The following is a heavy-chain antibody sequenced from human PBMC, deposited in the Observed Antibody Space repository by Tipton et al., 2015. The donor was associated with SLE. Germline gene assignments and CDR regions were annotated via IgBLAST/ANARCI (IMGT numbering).Heavy chain of an antibody. CDR2: ISTSGDAT. D-gene: IGHD3-10*01. J-gene: IGHJ4*02. Sequence: SLRLSCAASGFTFRKFAVSWVRQAPGKGLEWVSAISTSGDATYYADAVKGWFTISRDNSRDTLYLQMNSLRAEDTAVYYCAMSSATLTHYFDYWGQGTLVTVSS. CDR3: AMSSATLTHYFDY. V-gene: IGHV3-23*01. CDR1: GFTFRKFA.